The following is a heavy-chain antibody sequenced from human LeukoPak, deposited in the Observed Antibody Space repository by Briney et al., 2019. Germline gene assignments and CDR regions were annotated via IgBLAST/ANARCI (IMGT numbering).Heavy chain of an antibody. D-gene: IGHD3-22*01. CDR2: IRYDGSNK. CDR1: GFTFSSYG. Sequence: PGGSLRLSCAASGFTFSSYGMHWVRQAPGKGLEWVAFIRYDGSNKYYADSVKGRFTISRDNSKNTLYLQMNSLRAEDTAVYYCAKDPNNYYDSSGSFDYWGQGTLVTVSS. CDR3: AKDPNNYYDSSGSFDY. J-gene: IGHJ4*02. V-gene: IGHV3-30*02.